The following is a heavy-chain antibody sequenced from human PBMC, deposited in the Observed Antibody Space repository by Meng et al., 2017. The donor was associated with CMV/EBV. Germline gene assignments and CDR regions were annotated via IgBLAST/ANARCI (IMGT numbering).Heavy chain of an antibody. D-gene: IGHD3-22*01. CDR3: ARAAPDYYDSSGPPDY. V-gene: IGHV4-59*06. CDR1: GGSISSYY. Sequence: QGQLQEPGPVLVKPSETLSLTCTFSGGSISSYYWSWIRQPAGKGLEWIGYIYYSGSTYYNPSLKSRVTISVDTSKNQFSLKLSSVTAADTAVYYCARAAPDYYDSSGPPDYWGQGTLVTVSS. J-gene: IGHJ4*02. CDR2: IYYSGST.